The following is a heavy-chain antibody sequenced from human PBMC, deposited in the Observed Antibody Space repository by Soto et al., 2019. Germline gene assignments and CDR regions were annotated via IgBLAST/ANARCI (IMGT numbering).Heavy chain of an antibody. CDR2: IKQDGSEK. Sequence: GGSLRLSCAASGFTFSSYWMSWVRQAPGKGLEWVANIKQDGSEKYYVDSVKGRFTISRDNAKNSLYLQMNSLRAEDTAVYYWSSVSSGWYDAFDIWGQGTMVTVSS. V-gene: IGHV3-7*01. D-gene: IGHD6-19*01. CDR1: GFTFSSYW. CDR3: SSVSSGWYDAFDI. J-gene: IGHJ3*02.